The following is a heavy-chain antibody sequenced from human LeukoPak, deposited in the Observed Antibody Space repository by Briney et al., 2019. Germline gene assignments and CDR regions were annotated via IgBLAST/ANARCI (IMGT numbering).Heavy chain of an antibody. CDR1: GYTFTSYA. Sequence: ASVKVSCKASGYTFTSYAMNWVRQAPGQGLEWMGWINTNTGNPTYAQGFTGRFVFSLDTSVSTAYLQISSLKAEDTAVYYCARESFPPTPYYYDSSGYYSPPPNYFDYWGQGTPVTVSS. J-gene: IGHJ4*02. CDR3: ARESFPPTPYYYDSSGYYSPPPNYFDY. V-gene: IGHV7-4-1*02. CDR2: INTNTGNP. D-gene: IGHD3-22*01.